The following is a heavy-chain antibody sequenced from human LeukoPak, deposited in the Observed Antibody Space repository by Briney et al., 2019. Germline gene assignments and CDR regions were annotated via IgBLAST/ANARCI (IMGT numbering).Heavy chain of an antibody. V-gene: IGHV5-51*01. D-gene: IGHD2-15*01. CDR2: IYPGDSDT. J-gene: IGHJ6*03. Sequence: GESLKISCKGSGYSFTSYWIGWVRQMPGKGLEWMGIIYPGDSDTRYSPSFQGQVTISADKSISTAYLQWSSLKASDTAMYYCARLHGDEYCSGGSCYYYYYYMDVWGKGTTVTVSS. CDR3: ARLHGDEYCSGGSCYYYYYYMDV. CDR1: GYSFTSYW.